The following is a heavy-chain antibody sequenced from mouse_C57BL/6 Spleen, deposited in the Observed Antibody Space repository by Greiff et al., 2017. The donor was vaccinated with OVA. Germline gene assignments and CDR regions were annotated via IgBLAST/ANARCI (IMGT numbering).Heavy chain of an antibody. CDR3: ASPSFITTVVADWYFDV. J-gene: IGHJ1*03. CDR1: GYSIPSGYY. V-gene: IGHV3-6*01. CDR2: ISYDGSN. D-gene: IGHD1-1*01. Sequence: EVKLMESGPGLVKPSQSLSLTCSVTGYSIPSGYYWNWIRQFPGNKLEWMGYISYDGSNNYNPSLKNRISITRDTSKNQFFLKLNSVTTEDTATYYCASPSFITTVVADWYFDVWGTGTTVTVSS.